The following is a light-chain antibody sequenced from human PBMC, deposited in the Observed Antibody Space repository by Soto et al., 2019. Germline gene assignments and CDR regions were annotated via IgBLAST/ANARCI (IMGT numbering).Light chain of an antibody. Sequence: EIVLTQSPATLSLSPGERATLSCRASQSVGGSFAWYQQKPAQAPRPLIYDASNRAAGIPDRFTGSGSGTDFTLTINSLEPEDFAVYYCQHRANWPPMYTFGQGTKLEIK. CDR2: DAS. V-gene: IGKV3-11*01. CDR3: QHRANWPPMYT. J-gene: IGKJ2*01. CDR1: QSVGGS.